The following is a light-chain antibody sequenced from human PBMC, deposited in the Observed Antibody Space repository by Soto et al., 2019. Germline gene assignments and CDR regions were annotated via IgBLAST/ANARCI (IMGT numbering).Light chain of an antibody. CDR2: DVS. V-gene: IGLV2-14*03. Sequence: QSVLTQPASVAGSPGQSITISCTGTSSDVGDYDYVSRYRQQPGKAPKLLIYDVSNRPSEISNRFSGSKSANTASLTISGLQAEDEADYYCSSYTGSSTLYVFGTGTKVTVL. CDR3: SSYTGSSTLYV. J-gene: IGLJ1*01. CDR1: SSDVGDYDY.